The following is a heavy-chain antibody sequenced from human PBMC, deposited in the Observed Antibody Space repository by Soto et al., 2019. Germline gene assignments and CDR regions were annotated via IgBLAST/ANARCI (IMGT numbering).Heavy chain of an antibody. V-gene: IGHV3-30-3*01. J-gene: IGHJ6*02. CDR2: ISYDGSSE. Sequence: QVQLVESGGGVVQPGRSLRLSCTASGFTFSYYFMHWVRQAPGKGLEWVAVISYDGSSESYAESVKVRFTISRDNSKNTLHLQMDSLRVEDTAVYYCAPVLVPHGMDVWGQGTTVTVSS. CDR3: APVLVPHGMDV. CDR1: GFTFSYYF.